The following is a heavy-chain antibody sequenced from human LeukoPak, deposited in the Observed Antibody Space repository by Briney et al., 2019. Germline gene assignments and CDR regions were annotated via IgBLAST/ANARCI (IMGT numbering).Heavy chain of an antibody. V-gene: IGHV4-34*01. CDR3: ARLPLSSSWYVNAAFDI. D-gene: IGHD6-13*01. CDR2: INHSGIT. CDR1: GGSFSGHY. Sequence: SETLSLTCAVYGGSFSGHYWSWIRLPPGKGLEWIGEINHSGITNYNPSLKSRVTISVDTSKNQFSLKVRSVTAADTAVYYCARLPLSSSWYVNAAFDIWGQGTMVTVSS. J-gene: IGHJ3*02.